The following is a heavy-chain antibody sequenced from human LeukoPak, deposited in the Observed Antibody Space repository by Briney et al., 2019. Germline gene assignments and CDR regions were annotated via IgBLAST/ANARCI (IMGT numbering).Heavy chain of an antibody. CDR3: AREGGRDSSGYYYLYGMDV. V-gene: IGHV1-18*01. CDR2: ISAYNGNT. D-gene: IGHD3-22*01. Sequence: ASVKVSCKASGYTFTSYGISWVRQAPGQGLEWMGWISAYNGNTNYAQKLQGRVTMTTDTSTSTAYMELRSLRSDDTAVYYCAREGGRDSSGYYYLYGMDVWGQGTTVTVSS. CDR1: GYTFTSYG. J-gene: IGHJ6*02.